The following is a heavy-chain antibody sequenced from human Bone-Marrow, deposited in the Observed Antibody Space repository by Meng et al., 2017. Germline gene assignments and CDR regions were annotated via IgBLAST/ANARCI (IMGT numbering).Heavy chain of an antibody. V-gene: IGHV1-18*01. Sequence: VQLVPSGAEVKKPGASVEVSCKASGYTFTSYGISWVRQAPGQGLEWMGWISAYNGNTNYAQKLQGRVTITADESTSTAYMELSSLRSEDTAVYYCARTYGDYCFDYWGQGTLVTVSS. CDR1: GYTFTSYG. D-gene: IGHD4-17*01. CDR2: ISAYNGNT. J-gene: IGHJ4*02. CDR3: ARTYGDYCFDY.